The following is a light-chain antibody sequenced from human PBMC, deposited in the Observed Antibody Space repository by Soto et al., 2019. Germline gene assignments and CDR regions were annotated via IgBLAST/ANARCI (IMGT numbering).Light chain of an antibody. J-gene: IGKJ2*01. CDR1: QGISSA. CDR3: QQFNSYPQT. CDR2: DAS. V-gene: IGKV1-13*02. Sequence: AIQLTQSPSSLSASVRDRVTITCRASQGISSALAWYQWKPGKTPNLLIYDASSLESGVPPRFSGSGSGTDFTLTISSLQPEDFATYYCQQFNSYPQTFGQGTKLESK.